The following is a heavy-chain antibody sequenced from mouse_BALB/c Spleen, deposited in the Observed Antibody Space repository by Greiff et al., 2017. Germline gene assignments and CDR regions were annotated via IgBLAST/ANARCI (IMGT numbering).Heavy chain of an antibody. V-gene: IGHV1-54*03. J-gene: IGHJ4*01. D-gene: IGHD3-2*02. CDR2: INPGSGGT. CDR3: ARRGRLYAMDY. CDR1: GYAFTNYL. Sequence: QVQLQQSGAELVRPGTSVKVSCKASGYAFTNYLIEWVKQRPGQGLEWIGVINPGSGGTNYNEKFKGKATLTADKSSSTAYMQLSSLTSDDSAVYFCARRGRLYAMDYWGQGTSVTVSS.